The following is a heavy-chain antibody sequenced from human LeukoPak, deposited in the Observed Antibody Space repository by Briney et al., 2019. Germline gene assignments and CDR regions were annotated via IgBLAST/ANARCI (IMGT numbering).Heavy chain of an antibody. CDR1: GVSINGGNSY. CDR2: IYSSGRV. D-gene: IGHD2-15*01. Sequence: YPSETLSLACAVSGVSINGGNSYWGWIRQSPGAGLEWIGNIYSSGRVYYNPSLQSRVTISMDTSENQFSLKLTSVTAADTAVYYCARKREGPATGIDSWGRGILVTVSS. CDR3: ARKREGPATGIDS. V-gene: IGHV4-39*07. J-gene: IGHJ4*02.